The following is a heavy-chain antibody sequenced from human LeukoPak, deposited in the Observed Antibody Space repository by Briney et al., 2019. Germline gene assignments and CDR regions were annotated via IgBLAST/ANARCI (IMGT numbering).Heavy chain of an antibody. CDR3: ASNRIAARRYYYYYMDV. CDR1: GGTFSSYA. D-gene: IGHD6-6*01. Sequence: GASVKVSCKASGGTFSSYAISWVRQAPGQGLEWMGGIIPIFGTANYAQKFQGRVTITADESTSTAYMELSSLRSEDTAVYYCASNRIAARRYYYYYMDVWGKGTTVTVSS. CDR2: IIPIFGTA. J-gene: IGHJ6*03. V-gene: IGHV1-69*13.